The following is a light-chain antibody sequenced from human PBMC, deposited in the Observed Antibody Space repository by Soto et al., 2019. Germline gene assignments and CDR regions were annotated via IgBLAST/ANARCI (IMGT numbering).Light chain of an antibody. V-gene: IGKV3-20*01. Sequence: LNQSPGTLSLYKGERATLSCRASESVSSSYLAWYQQKPGQAPRLLIYGASSRATGIPDRFSGSGSGTDFTLTISSLQSEDFAVYFCQPYPILPSWPFGQGSNV. CDR2: GAS. J-gene: IGKJ1*01. CDR1: ESVSSSY. CDR3: QPYPILPSWP.